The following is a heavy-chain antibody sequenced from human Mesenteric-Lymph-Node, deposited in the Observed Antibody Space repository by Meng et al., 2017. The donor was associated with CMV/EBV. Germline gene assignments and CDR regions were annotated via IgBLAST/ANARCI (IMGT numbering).Heavy chain of an antibody. D-gene: IGHD1-26*01. V-gene: IGHV4-61*01. J-gene: IGHJ6*02. CDR1: GDSVNSGNYF. Sequence: SETLSLTCTVSGDSVNSGNYFWSWIRQPPGKGLEWIGYVYYSGSTIYNPSLKSRVTMSVDMSKNQFSLKLNSVTAADTAVYYCARDSEVPATKDHYYGLDVWGRGTTVTVSS. CDR2: VYYSGST. CDR3: ARDSEVPATKDHYYGLDV.